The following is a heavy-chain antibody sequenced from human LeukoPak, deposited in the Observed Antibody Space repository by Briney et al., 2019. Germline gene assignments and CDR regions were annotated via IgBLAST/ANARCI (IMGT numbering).Heavy chain of an antibody. Sequence: SETLSLTCTVSGGSISSYYWSWIRQPPGKGLEWIGYIYDSGSTNYNPSLKSRVTISVDTSKNQFSLKLSSVTAADTAVYYCARQRRYYGSGSYYNVRFDYWGQGTLVTISS. CDR2: IYDSGST. J-gene: IGHJ4*02. CDR3: ARQRRYYGSGSYYNVRFDY. CDR1: GGSISSYY. V-gene: IGHV4-59*08. D-gene: IGHD3-10*01.